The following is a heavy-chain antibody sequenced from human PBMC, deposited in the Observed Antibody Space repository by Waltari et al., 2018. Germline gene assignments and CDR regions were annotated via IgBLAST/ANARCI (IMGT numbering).Heavy chain of an antibody. CDR1: GGSFSGYY. J-gene: IGHJ3*02. D-gene: IGHD3-16*02. CDR3: ARDRGLRRLSIFEI. V-gene: IGHV4-34*01. CDR2: INHSGST. Sequence: QVQLQQWGAGLLKPSETLSLTCAVYGGSFSGYYWSWIRQPPGKGLEWIGEINHSGSTNYNPSLKSRITISVDTSKSQFSLKLSSVTAADTAVYYCARDRGLRRLSIFEIWGQGTMVTVSS.